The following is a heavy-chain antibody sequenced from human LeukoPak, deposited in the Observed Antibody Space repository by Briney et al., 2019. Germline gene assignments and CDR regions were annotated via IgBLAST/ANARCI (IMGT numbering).Heavy chain of an antibody. Sequence: GSLRLSCAASGFTFSDYYMSWIRQPPGKGLEWIGEINHSGSTNYNPSLKSRVTISVHTSKNQFSLKLSSVTAADTAVYYCARGLGGPMVDYWGQGTLVTVSS. D-gene: IGHD3-10*01. CDR2: INHSGST. V-gene: IGHV4-34*01. CDR1: GFTFSDYY. J-gene: IGHJ4*02. CDR3: ARGLGGPMVDY.